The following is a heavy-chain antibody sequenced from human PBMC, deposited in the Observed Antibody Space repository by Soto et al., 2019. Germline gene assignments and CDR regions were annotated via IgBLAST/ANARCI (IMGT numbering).Heavy chain of an antibody. D-gene: IGHD6-19*01. Sequence: QLRESGPGQVSPSETLSLTCSVSGASIDDRGHHWSWLRRSPGRGLEWIGSVYPDGTNYYNPSRKSRVSVSVDTSQNQFSLTLAYVTAADTAVYYCARDKGISVGGFFRKDPYFGLDVWGPGTTVTVSS. CDR3: ARDKGISVGGFFRKDPYFGLDV. CDR1: GASIDDRGHH. CDR2: VYPDGTN. J-gene: IGHJ6*02. V-gene: IGHV4-39*02.